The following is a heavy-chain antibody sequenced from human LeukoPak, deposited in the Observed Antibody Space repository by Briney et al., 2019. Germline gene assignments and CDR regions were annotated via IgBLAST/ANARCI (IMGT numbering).Heavy chain of an antibody. CDR2: ISGGGGST. D-gene: IGHD1-26*01. V-gene: IGHV3-23*01. J-gene: IGHJ4*02. CDR3: AKGGKWDVTPFDY. Sequence: GGSLRLSCAASGFTFTSYSMNWVRQAPGKGLGWVSTISGGGGSTYYADSVKGRFTISRDNSKNTLYLQVNSLRAEDTAVYYCAKGGKWDVTPFDYWGQGTLVTVSS. CDR1: GFTFTSYS.